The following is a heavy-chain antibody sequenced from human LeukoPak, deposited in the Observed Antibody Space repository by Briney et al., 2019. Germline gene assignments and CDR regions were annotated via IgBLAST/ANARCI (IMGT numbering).Heavy chain of an antibody. V-gene: IGHV3-66*01. Sequence: GFLRPLRAAPGFPLSCKQMRWVRQAPGEGLEWVPVIYSGGSTYYADSVKGRFTISRDNSKNTLYLQMNSLRAEDTAVYYCARAKTPYGATHFDYWGQGTLVTVSS. CDR2: IYSGGST. J-gene: IGHJ4*02. CDR3: ARAKTPYGATHFDY. D-gene: IGHD1-26*01. CDR1: GFPLSCKQ.